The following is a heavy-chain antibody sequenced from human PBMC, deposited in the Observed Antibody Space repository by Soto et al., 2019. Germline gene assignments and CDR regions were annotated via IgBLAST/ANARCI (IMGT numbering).Heavy chain of an antibody. CDR2: IIPIFGTA. CDR3: ARALVGANPFDY. Sequence: SVKVSCKASGGTFSSYAISWVRQAPGQGLEWMGGIIPIFGTANYAQKFQGRVTITADESTSTAYMELSSLRSEDTAVYYCARALVGANPFDYWGQGTLVTVSS. CDR1: GGTFSSYA. D-gene: IGHD1-26*01. J-gene: IGHJ4*02. V-gene: IGHV1-69*13.